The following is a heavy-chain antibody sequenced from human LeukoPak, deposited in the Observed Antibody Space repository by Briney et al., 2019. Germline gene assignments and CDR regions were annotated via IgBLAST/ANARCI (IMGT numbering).Heavy chain of an antibody. CDR2: INPSVSST. Sequence: ASVKVSCKASGYTFTSYYMHWGRQAPGQGLEWMGIINPSVSSTNYAQKGQSRVTMTRDPSESTVYMELSSLRSEDTAVYCCARYLDPKEYDSSGYSTWGQGTLVTVSS. D-gene: IGHD3-22*01. CDR3: ARYLDPKEYDSSGYST. CDR1: GYTFTSYY. V-gene: IGHV1-46*01. J-gene: IGHJ5*02.